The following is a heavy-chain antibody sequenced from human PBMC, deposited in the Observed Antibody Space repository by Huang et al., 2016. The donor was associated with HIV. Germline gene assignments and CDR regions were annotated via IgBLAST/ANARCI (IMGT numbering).Heavy chain of an antibody. D-gene: IGHD6-19*01. Sequence: LQLQDSGPGLVKSSETLSLICTVSGGSISRCSYYWGWVRQPPGKGPEWTGGIYSCGNTSSNPPRKIRVTISVDTSKNQFSLKVNSVAAADTAVYYCARHGRVAGHYYNNMDVWGRGTTVTVSS. J-gene: IGHJ6*02. CDR3: ARHGRVAGHYYNNMDV. V-gene: IGHV4-39*01. CDR1: GGSISRCSYY. CDR2: IYSCGNT.